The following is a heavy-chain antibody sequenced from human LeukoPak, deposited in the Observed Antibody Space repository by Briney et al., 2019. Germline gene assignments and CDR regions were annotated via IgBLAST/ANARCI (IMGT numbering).Heavy chain of an antibody. D-gene: IGHD3-10*01. CDR1: GYSISSGYY. Sequence: SETLSLTCAVSGYSISSGYYWGWIRQPPGKGLEWIGSIYHSGSTYYNPSLKSRVTISVDTSKNQFSLKLSSVTAADTAVYYCARFMVRGLIVDYWGQGTLVTVSS. V-gene: IGHV4-38-2*01. J-gene: IGHJ4*02. CDR3: ARFMVRGLIVDY. CDR2: IYHSGST.